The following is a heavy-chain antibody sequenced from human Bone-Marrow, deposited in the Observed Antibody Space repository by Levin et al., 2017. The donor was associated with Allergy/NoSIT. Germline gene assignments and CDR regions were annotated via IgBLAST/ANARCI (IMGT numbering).Heavy chain of an antibody. V-gene: IGHV3-30*04. D-gene: IGHD6-19*01. CDR1: VSGYA. CDR2: ISFDGSDK. J-gene: IGHJ6*02. Sequence: SCAASVSGYAMHWVRQAPGKGLEWVAVISFDGSDKHYADSVKGRFTISRDDSNNTLYLQMNSLRAEDTGVYYCARDRASGWELRYYGMDVWSQGTAVTVSS. CDR3: ARDRASGWELRYYGMDV.